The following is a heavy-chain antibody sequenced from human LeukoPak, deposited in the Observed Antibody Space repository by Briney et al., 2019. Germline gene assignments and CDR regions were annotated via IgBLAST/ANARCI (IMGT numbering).Heavy chain of an antibody. J-gene: IGHJ5*02. CDR2: ISGSGGST. CDR3: AKDSGRGYCSSTSCPPTNWFDP. D-gene: IGHD2-2*01. CDR1: GFTFSSYA. V-gene: IGHV3-23*01. Sequence: GGSLRLSCAASGFTFSSYAMSWVRQAPGKGLEWVSAISGSGGSTYYADSVKGRFTISRDNSKNTLYLQMNSLRAEDTAVYYCAKDSGRGYCSSTSCPPTNWFDPWGQGTLVTVSS.